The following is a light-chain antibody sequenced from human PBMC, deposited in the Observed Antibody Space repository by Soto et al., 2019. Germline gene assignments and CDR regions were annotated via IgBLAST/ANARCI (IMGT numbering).Light chain of an antibody. V-gene: IGLV2-23*01. CDR3: CSFAGSSTLV. CDR1: SSDVGSYDL. CDR2: AAN. Sequence: QSVLTQPASVSGSPGQSITISCTGTSSDVGSYDLVSWYQQHPGKAPKVMIYAANTRPSGVSNRFSGAKSGNTASLTISGLQAEDEADYYCCSFAGSSTLVFGGGTQLTVL. J-gene: IGLJ2*01.